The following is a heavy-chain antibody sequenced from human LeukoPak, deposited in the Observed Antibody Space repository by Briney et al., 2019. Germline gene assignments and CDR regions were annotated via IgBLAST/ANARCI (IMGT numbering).Heavy chain of an antibody. V-gene: IGHV3-30-3*01. CDR1: EFTFSSYA. CDR3: ARDVEMLAAAGTGTFEY. J-gene: IGHJ4*02. Sequence: QPGGSLRLSCAASEFTFSSYAMHWVRQAPGKGLEWVAVISYDGSNKYYADSVKGRFTISRDNSKNTLYLQMNSLRAEDTAVYYCARDVEMLAAAGTGTFEYWGQGTLVTVSS. CDR2: ISYDGSNK. D-gene: IGHD6-13*01.